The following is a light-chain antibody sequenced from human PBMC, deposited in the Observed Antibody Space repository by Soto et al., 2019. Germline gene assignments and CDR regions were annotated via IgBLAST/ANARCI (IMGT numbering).Light chain of an antibody. J-gene: IGKJ1*01. CDR2: GAS. Sequence: EIVLTQSPGTLSLSPGERATLSCRASQSVSSSYLAWYQQKPGQAPRLLIYGASSRATGIPDRFSGSGSGTDFTITISRLEAEDFAVYYCHQYGSSPPTFGQGTKVEIK. V-gene: IGKV3-20*01. CDR1: QSVSSSY. CDR3: HQYGSSPPT.